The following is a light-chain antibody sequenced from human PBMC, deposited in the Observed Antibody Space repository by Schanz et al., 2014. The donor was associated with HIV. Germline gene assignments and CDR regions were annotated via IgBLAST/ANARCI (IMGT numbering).Light chain of an antibody. J-gene: IGLJ2*01. Sequence: QSVLTQPPSASGTPGQRVTISCSGSTSNVGSRSVDWYQQFPGAAPKLLIYRNDQRPSGVPDRFSASKSGTSASLAISGLRSADEADYSCAAWDDSLSGPVFGGGTKLTVL. CDR1: TSNVGSRS. V-gene: IGLV1-47*01. CDR2: RND. CDR3: AAWDDSLSGPV.